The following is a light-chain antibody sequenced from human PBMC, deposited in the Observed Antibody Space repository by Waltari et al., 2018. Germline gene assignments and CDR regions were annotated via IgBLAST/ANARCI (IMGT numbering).Light chain of an antibody. CDR2: DAS. Sequence: EIVLTQSPATLSLSPGDRATLSCRASQNVNSFLAWYQQKRGQAPRLLIYDASKWATGIPDRISGSGSGTDFTLTISSLEPEDFAIYYCQQRGNLPETFGRGTRVEMK. CDR3: QQRGNLPET. J-gene: IGKJ2*01. V-gene: IGKV3-11*01. CDR1: QNVNSF.